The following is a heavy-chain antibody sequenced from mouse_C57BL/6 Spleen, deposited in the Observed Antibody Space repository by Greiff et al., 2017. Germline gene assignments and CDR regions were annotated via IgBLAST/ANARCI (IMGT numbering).Heavy chain of an antibody. V-gene: IGHV5-17*01. D-gene: IGHD1-1*01. Sequence: EVMLVESGGGLVKPGGSLKLSCAASGLTFSDYGMHWVRQAPEKGLEWVAYISSGSSTIYYADTVKGRFTISRDNAKNTLFLQMTSLRSEDTAMYYCARRYYGSSSHWYFDVWGTGTTVTVSS. CDR2: ISSGSSTI. J-gene: IGHJ1*03. CDR3: ARRYYGSSSHWYFDV. CDR1: GLTFSDYG.